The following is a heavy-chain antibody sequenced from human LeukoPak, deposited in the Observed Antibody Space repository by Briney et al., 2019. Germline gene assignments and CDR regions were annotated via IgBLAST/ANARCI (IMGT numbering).Heavy chain of an antibody. CDR3: ARDRDYDILTGSYFDY. Sequence: GGSLRLSCAASGFTFSTSAMNWVRQAPGKGLEWVSSINNVRSHIYYADSVRGRFTISRDNANNVLYLQMNSLRAEDAAVYYCARDRDYDILTGSYFDYWGQGTLVTVSS. CDR1: GFTFSTSA. CDR2: INNVRSHI. V-gene: IGHV3-21*06. D-gene: IGHD3-9*01. J-gene: IGHJ4*02.